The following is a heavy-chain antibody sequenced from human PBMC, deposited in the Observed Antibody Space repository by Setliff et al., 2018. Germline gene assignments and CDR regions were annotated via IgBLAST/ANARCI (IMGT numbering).Heavy chain of an antibody. CDR3: ARGNYYDSSGYSVDY. J-gene: IGHJ4*02. CDR1: GYTFTSYG. D-gene: IGHD3-22*01. Sequence: GASVKVSCKASGYTFTSYGISWVRQAPGQGLEWMGWISAYNGNTNYAQKLQGRVTITTDESTSTAYMELSSLRSEDTAVYYCARGNYYDSSGYSVDYWGQGTLVTVSS. V-gene: IGHV1-18*01. CDR2: ISAYNGNT.